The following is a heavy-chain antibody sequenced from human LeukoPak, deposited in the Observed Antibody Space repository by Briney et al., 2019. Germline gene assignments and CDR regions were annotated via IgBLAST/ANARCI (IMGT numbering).Heavy chain of an antibody. Sequence: AETLSLTCTVSSGSISSSNYYWGWIRQSPGKGLEGIESIYYSGSTYYNPALKSRVTISVDTSKNQFYLKLSPMTAADTAVYYCANTQGWFDPWGQGTLVTVSS. CDR2: IYYSGST. CDR1: SGSISSSNYY. CDR3: ANTQGWFDP. V-gene: IGHV4-39*01. J-gene: IGHJ5*02.